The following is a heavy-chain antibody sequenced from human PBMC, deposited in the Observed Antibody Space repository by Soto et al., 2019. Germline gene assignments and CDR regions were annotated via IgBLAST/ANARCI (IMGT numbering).Heavy chain of an antibody. CDR2: ISSRSSYI. V-gene: IGHV3-21*01. J-gene: IGHJ6*02. CDR1: GFTFSSYD. Sequence: PGGSLRLSCAASGFTFSSYDMNWVRQAPGKGLEWVSSISSRSSYIYYADSVKGRFTISRDNAKNSLYLQMNSLRAEDTAVYYCAREGFNYFDTSGYPTYGRDGWGQGTTVTVSS. CDR3: AREGFNYFDTSGYPTYGRDG. D-gene: IGHD3-22*01.